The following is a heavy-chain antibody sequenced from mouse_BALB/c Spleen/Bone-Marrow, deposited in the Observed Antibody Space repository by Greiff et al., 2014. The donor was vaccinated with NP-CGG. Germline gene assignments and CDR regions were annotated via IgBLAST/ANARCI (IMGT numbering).Heavy chain of an antibody. CDR3: TRGGYGLDY. Sequence: EVKLMESGAELVRPGALVKLSCTASAFNIKDTYMNWVKQRPEQGLEWIGRIDPANGNTKYDPKFQGKAIITADTSSNTAYLQLSSLTSEDTAVYYCTRGGYGLDYWGQGTTLTVSS. CDR2: IDPANGNT. V-gene: IGHV14-3*02. J-gene: IGHJ2*01. D-gene: IGHD1-2*01. CDR1: AFNIKDTY.